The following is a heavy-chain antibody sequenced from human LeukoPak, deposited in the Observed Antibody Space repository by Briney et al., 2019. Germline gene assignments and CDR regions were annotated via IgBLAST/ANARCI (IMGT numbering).Heavy chain of an antibody. CDR2: IYYSGST. CDR3: ARATAFWFDP. D-gene: IGHD5-18*01. V-gene: IGHV4-59*12. J-gene: IGHJ5*02. Sequence: PSETLSLTCTVSGGSISSYYWSWIRQPPGKGLEWIGYIYYSGSTYYNPSLKSRVTISVDTSKNQFSLKLSSVTAADTAVYYCARATAFWFDPWGQGTLVTVSS. CDR1: GGSISSYY.